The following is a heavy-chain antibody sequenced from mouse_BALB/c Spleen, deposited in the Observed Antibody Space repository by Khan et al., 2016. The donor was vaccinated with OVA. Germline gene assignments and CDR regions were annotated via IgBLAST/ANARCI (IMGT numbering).Heavy chain of an antibody. J-gene: IGHJ1*01. Sequence: EVQLVESGGGLVQPGGSRKLSCAASGFTFSSFGMHWVRRAPEKGLEWVAYVSFGSATIYYADTVKGRFTISRDNPKNTLFLQMTSLRSEDTAIYYCARSLITTWYFDVWGAGTTVTVSS. CDR2: VSFGSATI. V-gene: IGHV5-17*02. CDR3: ARSLITTWYFDV. CDR1: GFTFSSFG. D-gene: IGHD2-4*01.